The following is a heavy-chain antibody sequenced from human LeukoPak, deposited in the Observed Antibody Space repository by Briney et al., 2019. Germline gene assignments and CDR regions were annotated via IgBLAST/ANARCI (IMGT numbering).Heavy chain of an antibody. CDR3: ARSTHYYYDTSGCAH. CDR2: INHSGST. Sequence: SETLSLTCAVYGGSFSGYYWNWLRQPPGKGLEWIGEINHSGSTNYNPSLKSRVTISVATSKNQFSLKLSSVTAADTAVYYCARSTHYYYDTSGCAHWGQGTPVTVSS. CDR1: GGSFSGYY. J-gene: IGHJ4*02. D-gene: IGHD3-22*01. V-gene: IGHV4-34*01.